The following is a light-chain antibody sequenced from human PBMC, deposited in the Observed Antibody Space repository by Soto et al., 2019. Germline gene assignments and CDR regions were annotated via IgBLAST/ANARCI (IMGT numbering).Light chain of an antibody. J-gene: IGKJ1*01. CDR1: QSVLYSSNNKNY. CDR2: WAS. V-gene: IGKV4-1*01. Sequence: DIVMTQSPDSLAVSLGERATINCKSSQSVLYSSNNKNYLAWYQQKPERPPKLLIYWASTRESGVPDRFSGSGSGTDFTLTISSLQAEDVAVYYCQQYYSTPQTFGQGTKVEIK. CDR3: QQYYSTPQT.